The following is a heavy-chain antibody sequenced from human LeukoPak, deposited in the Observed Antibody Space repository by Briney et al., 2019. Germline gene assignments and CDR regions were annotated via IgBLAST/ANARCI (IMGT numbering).Heavy chain of an antibody. V-gene: IGHV3-74*03. CDR2: VNSDGFST. CDR1: GFTFSRYW. Sequence: GGSLRLSCAAYGFTFSRYWMHWVRQAPGKGLVWVARVNSDGFSTTYADSVKGRFTISRDNTKNTLYLQMNSLRAEDTAIYYCAKDAIGDSSGHYWWEFDYRGQGTLVTVSS. D-gene: IGHD3-22*01. CDR3: AKDAIGDSSGHYWWEFDY. J-gene: IGHJ4*02.